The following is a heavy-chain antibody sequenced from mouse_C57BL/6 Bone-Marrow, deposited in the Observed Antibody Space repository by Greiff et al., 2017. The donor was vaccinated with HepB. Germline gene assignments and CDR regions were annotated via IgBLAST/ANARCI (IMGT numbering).Heavy chain of an antibody. Sequence: QVQLQQSGAELVMPGASVKLSCKASGYTFTSYWMHWVKQRPGQGLEWIGEIDPSDSYTNYNQKFKGKSKLTVDKSSSTAYMQLSSLTSEDSAVYYCAREGLITFDVWGTGTTVTVSS. CDR2: IDPSDSYT. D-gene: IGHD1-1*01. CDR3: AREGLITFDV. V-gene: IGHV1-69*01. J-gene: IGHJ1*03. CDR1: GYTFTSYW.